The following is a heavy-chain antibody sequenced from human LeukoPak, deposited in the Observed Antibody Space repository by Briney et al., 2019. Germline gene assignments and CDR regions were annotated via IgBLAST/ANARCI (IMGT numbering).Heavy chain of an antibody. CDR2: ISVSAGST. J-gene: IGHJ4*02. D-gene: IGHD6-13*01. CDR3: ATGSVRYSASWYSQEGDY. Sequence: PGGSLRLSCAASGFTFSTYAMGWVRQAPGKGLGWVSAISVSAGSTYYADSVKGRFTISRDNSKNTLYLQMNSLRAEDTAVYYCATGSVRYSASWYSQEGDYWGQGTLVTVSS. CDR1: GFTFSTYA. V-gene: IGHV3-23*01.